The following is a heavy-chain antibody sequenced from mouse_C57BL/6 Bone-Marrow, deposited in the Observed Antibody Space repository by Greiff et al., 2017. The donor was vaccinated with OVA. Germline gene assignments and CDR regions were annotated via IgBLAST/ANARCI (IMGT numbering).Heavy chain of an antibody. Sequence: VQLQQSGPELVKPGASVKISCKASGYSFTGYYMNWVKQSPEKSLEWIGEINPSTGGTTFNQKFTAKATLTVDKSSSTAYMQLKSLTSEDSAVYYCALLLRAYWGQGTLVTVSA. CDR1: GYSFTGYY. D-gene: IGHD1-1*01. J-gene: IGHJ3*01. V-gene: IGHV1-42*01. CDR3: ALLLRAY. CDR2: INPSTGGT.